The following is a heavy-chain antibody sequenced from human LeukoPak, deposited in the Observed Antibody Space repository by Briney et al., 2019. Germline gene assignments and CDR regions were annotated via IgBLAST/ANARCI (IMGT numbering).Heavy chain of an antibody. CDR2: ISAYNGNT. D-gene: IGHD3-10*01. CDR1: GYTFTSYG. Sequence: GASVKASCKASGYTFTSYGISWVRQAPGQGLEWMGWISAYNGNTNYAQKPQGRVTMTTDTSTSTAYMELRSLRSDDTAVYYCARDLILRGERGAFDIWGQGTMVTVSS. V-gene: IGHV1-18*01. CDR3: ARDLILRGERGAFDI. J-gene: IGHJ3*02.